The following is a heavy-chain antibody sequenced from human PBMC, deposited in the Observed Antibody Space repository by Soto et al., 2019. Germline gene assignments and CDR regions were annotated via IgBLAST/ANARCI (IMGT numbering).Heavy chain of an antibody. D-gene: IGHD3-10*01. CDR2: MNPNSGNT. CDR3: ASYGSGSYKGSPFDY. V-gene: IGHV1-8*01. Sequence: ASVKVSCKASGYTFTSYDINWVRQATGQGLEWMGWMNPNSGNTGYAQKFQGRVTMTRNTSTSTAYMELSSLRSEDTAVYYCASYGSGSYKGSPFDYWGQGTLVTVSS. J-gene: IGHJ4*02. CDR1: GYTFTSYD.